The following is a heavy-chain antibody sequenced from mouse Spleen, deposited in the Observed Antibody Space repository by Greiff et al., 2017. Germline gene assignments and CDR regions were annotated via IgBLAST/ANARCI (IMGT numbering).Heavy chain of an antibody. CDR1: GYSFTGYY. D-gene: IGHD1-2*01. CDR2: INPSTGGT. Sequence: EVQLQESGPELVKPGASVKISCKASGYSFTGYYMNWVKQSPEKSLEWIGEINPSTGGTTYNQKFKAKATLTVDKSSSTAYMQLKSLTSEDSAVYYCARRKDTATHYYAMDYWGQGTSVTVSS. CDR3: ARRKDTATHYYAMDY. V-gene: IGHV1-42*01. J-gene: IGHJ4*01.